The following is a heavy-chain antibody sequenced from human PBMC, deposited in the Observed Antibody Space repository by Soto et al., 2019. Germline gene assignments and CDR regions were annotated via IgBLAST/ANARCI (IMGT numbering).Heavy chain of an antibody. CDR1: GYTFTGYY. V-gene: IGHV1-2*02. CDR2: INPNSGGT. J-gene: IGHJ6*02. Sequence: GASVKVSCKASGYTFTGYYMHWVRQAPGQGLEWMGWINPNSGGTNYAQKFQGRVTMTRDTSISTAYMELSRLRSDDTAVYYCASSVSDAYYYYGMDVWGQGTAVTVSS. CDR3: ASSVSDAYYYYGMDV.